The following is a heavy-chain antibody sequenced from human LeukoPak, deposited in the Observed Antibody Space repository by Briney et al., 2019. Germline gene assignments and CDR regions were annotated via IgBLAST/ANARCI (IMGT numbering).Heavy chain of an antibody. CDR1: GGSFSGYY. V-gene: IGHV4-34*01. CDR2: INHSGST. Sequence: SETLSLTCAVYGGSFSGYYWSWIRQPPGKGLEWIGEINHSGSTNYNPSLKSRVTISVDTSKNQFSLKLSSVTAADTAVYYCARGGGQQRHFDYWGQGTLVTVSS. D-gene: IGHD6-13*01. CDR3: ARGGGQQRHFDY. J-gene: IGHJ4*02.